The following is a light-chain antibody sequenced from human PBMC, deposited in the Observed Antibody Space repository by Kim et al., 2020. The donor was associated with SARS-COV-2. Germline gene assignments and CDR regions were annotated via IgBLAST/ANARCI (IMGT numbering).Light chain of an antibody. Sequence: GQSITISCTGTSSDVGGSKYVSWYQQHPGKAPKPMIYGVSNRPSGVSNRFSGSKSGNTASLTISGLQAEDEADYYCGSYTTSNTWVFGGGTKLTVL. J-gene: IGLJ3*02. CDR2: GVS. V-gene: IGLV2-14*03. CDR3: GSYTTSNTWV. CDR1: SSDVGGSKY.